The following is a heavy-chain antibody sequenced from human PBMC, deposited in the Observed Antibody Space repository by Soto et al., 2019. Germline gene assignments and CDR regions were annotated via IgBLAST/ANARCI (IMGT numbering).Heavy chain of an antibody. V-gene: IGHV3-30*18. CDR2: ITYDGSNK. CDR3: AKEDSRAFDY. D-gene: IGHD6-13*01. CDR1: GFTFSSYG. Sequence: QVQLVESGGGVVQPGRSLRLSCAASGFTFSSYGMHWVRQAPGKGLEWVAVITYDGSNKYYADSVKGRFTNSRDNSKNTRYRQMNSLRAEDTTVYYCAKEDSRAFDYWGQGTLVTGSS. J-gene: IGHJ4*02.